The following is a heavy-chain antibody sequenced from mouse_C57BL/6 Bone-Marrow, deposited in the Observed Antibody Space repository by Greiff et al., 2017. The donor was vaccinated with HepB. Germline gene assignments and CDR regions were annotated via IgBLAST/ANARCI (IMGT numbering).Heavy chain of an antibody. V-gene: IGHV2-6-1*01. D-gene: IGHD1-1*01. J-gene: IGHJ3*01. Sequence: VKLQESGPGLVAPSQSLSITCTVSGFSLTSYGVHWVRQPPGKGLEWLVVIWSDGSTTYNSALKSRLSISKDNSTSQVFLKINSLQTDDTAMYYCARHGAHYGSSYPFAYWGQGTLVTVSA. CDR3: ARHGAHYGSSYPFAY. CDR1: GFSLTSYG. CDR2: IWSDGST.